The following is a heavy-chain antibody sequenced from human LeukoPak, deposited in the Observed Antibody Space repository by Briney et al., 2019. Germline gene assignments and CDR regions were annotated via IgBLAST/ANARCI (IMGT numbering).Heavy chain of an antibody. CDR1: GFTFSSYW. V-gene: IGHV3-7*01. CDR2: IKQDGSEK. J-gene: IGHJ4*02. D-gene: IGHD2/OR15-2a*01. CDR3: ARDETWTSTPPYYFDY. Sequence: PGGSLRLSCAASGFTFSSYWMSWVRQAPGKGLEWVANIKQDGSEKYFVDSVKGRFTISRDNAKNSLYLQMNSLRAEDTAVYYCARDETWTSTPPYYFDYWGQGTLVTVSS.